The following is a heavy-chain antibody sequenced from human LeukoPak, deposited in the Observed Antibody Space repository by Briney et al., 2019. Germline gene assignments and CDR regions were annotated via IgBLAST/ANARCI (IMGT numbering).Heavy chain of an antibody. J-gene: IGHJ5*02. CDR3: ARDYYMGIVDQ. D-gene: IGHD3-22*01. CDR2: ISKDGSIS. Sequence: PGGSLRLSCEASGFTFSNHWMHWVRQAPGKGLVWVSVISKDGSISIYADSVRGRLTISRDNAKNTLYLQMNSLRVEDTSVYYCARDYYMGIVDQWGQGTRVTVSS. CDR1: GFTFSNHW. V-gene: IGHV3-74*01.